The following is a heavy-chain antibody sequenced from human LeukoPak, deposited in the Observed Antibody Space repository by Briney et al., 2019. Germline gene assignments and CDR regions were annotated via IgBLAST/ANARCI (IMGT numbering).Heavy chain of an antibody. CDR2: IYSGGST. J-gene: IGHJ4*02. D-gene: IGHD3-22*01. Sequence: GGSLRLSCAASGFTVSGSYMSWVRQAPGKGLEWVSVIYSGGSTYYADSVKGRFTISRDNSKNTLYLQMNSLRAEDTAVYYCARGRVVTAFDYWGQGTRVTVSS. CDR1: GFTVSGSY. CDR3: ARGRVVTAFDY. V-gene: IGHV3-53*01.